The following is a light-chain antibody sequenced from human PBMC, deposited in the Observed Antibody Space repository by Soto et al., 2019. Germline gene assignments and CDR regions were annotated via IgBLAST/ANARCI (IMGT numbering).Light chain of an antibody. V-gene: IGLV2-14*03. CDR1: SSDVGRYNF. J-gene: IGLJ1*01. CDR2: AVS. Sequence: QSALTQPASVSGSSGRSITISCTGTSSDVGRYNFVSWYQQHPGYAPKLLIYAVSDRPSGVSTRFSGSKSGNTASLAISGHQAEAEAVYSSSSFSSSSTQVFGTGTKLTVL. CDR3: SSFSSSSTQV.